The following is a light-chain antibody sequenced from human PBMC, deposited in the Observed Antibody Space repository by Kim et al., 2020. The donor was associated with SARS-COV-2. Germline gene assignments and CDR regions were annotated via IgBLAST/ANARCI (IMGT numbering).Light chain of an antibody. CDR2: FNSDGSH. CDR3: QTWGTGIQKV. Sequence: VKLTYNLSSGHNNDASAWHQQQPEKAPRYLLRFNSDGSHNKGDGIPDRFSGSSSGAERNLTISSVHSEDEADYFCQTWGTGIQKVFGGGTQRTVL. CDR1: SGHNNDA. V-gene: IGLV4-69*01. J-gene: IGLJ3*02.